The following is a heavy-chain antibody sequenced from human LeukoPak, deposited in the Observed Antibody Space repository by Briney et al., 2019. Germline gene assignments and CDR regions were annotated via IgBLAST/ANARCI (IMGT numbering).Heavy chain of an antibody. Sequence: SGTLSLTCAVSGGSIISSNWWSWVRQPPGKGLEWIGEIYHSGSTNYNPSLKSRVTISVDKSKNQFSLKLSSVTAADTAVYYCARDGGYDILTGYLYWGQGTLVTVSS. V-gene: IGHV4-4*02. D-gene: IGHD3-9*01. CDR3: ARDGGYDILTGYLY. CDR1: GGSIISSNW. CDR2: IYHSGST. J-gene: IGHJ4*02.